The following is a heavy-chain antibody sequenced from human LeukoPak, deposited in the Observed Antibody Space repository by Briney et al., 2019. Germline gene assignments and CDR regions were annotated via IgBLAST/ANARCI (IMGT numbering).Heavy chain of an antibody. D-gene: IGHD6-13*01. CDR1: GYTFTGSY. V-gene: IGHV1-2*02. J-gene: IGHJ5*02. CDR3: ARQGVAAAGPNCFDP. CDR2: INPNTGGT. Sequence: ASVKVSCKASGYTFTGSYMHWVRQAPGQGLEWMGWINPNTGGTNYAQQFQGRVTMTRDTSISTAYMELSRLKSDDTAVYYCARQGVAAAGPNCFDPWGQGTLVTVSS.